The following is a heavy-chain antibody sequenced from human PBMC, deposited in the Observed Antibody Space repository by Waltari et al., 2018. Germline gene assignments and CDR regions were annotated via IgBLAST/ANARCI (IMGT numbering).Heavy chain of an antibody. CDR2: INHSGST. V-gene: IGHV4-34*01. J-gene: IGHJ4*02. D-gene: IGHD5-12*01. CDR3: ARGRFVATTPFDY. Sequence: QVQLQQWGAGLLKPSETLSLTCAVYGGSFSGYYWSWIRQPPGKGLEWIGEINHSGSTNYNPSLKSRVTISVDTSKNQFSLKLSSVTAADTAVYYCARGRFVATTPFDYWGQGTLVTVSS. CDR1: GGSFSGYY.